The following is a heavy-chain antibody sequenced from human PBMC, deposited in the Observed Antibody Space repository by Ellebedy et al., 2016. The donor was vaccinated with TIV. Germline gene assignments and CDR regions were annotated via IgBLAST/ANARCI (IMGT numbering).Heavy chain of an antibody. J-gene: IGHJ4*02. CDR1: GFTFSSYW. V-gene: IGHV3-7*01. CDR2: IKQDGSEK. Sequence: GESLKISCAASGFTFSSYWMSWVRQAPGKGLEWVANIKQDGSEKYYVDSVKGRFTISRDNAKNSLYLQMNSLRAEDTAVYYCARTIYDSSGYLNWGQGTLVTVSS. D-gene: IGHD3-22*01. CDR3: ARTIYDSSGYLN.